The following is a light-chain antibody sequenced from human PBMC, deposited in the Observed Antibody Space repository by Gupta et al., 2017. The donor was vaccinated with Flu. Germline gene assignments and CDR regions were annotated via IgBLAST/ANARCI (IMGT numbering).Light chain of an antibody. CDR2: WAS. Sequence: DIVMTQSPDSLAVSLGERATINCKSSQTSLYSSNNKNYLAWYQQKPGQPPKLLIYWASTRESGVPDRFSGRGSGTDFTLTISSLQAEDVAVYYCQQDNCSPCSFGQWTKLDIK. CDR3: QQDNCSPCS. J-gene: IGKJ2*04. CDR1: QTSLYSSNNKNY. V-gene: IGKV4-1*01.